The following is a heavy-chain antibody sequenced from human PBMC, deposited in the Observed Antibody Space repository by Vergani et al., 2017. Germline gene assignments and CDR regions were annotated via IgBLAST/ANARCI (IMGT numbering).Heavy chain of an antibody. CDR2: IYYSGST. Sequence: QVQLQQWGAGLLKHSETLSLTCAVDGGSFSGYYWSWIRQPPGKGLEWIGYIYYSGSTNYNPSLKSRVTISVDTSKNQFSLKLSSVTAADTAGYYCARARADCSSTSCYIIPEDYWGQGTLVTVSS. CDR1: GGSFSGYY. V-gene: IGHV4-34*11. D-gene: IGHD2-2*02. J-gene: IGHJ4*02. CDR3: ARARADCSSTSCYIIPEDY.